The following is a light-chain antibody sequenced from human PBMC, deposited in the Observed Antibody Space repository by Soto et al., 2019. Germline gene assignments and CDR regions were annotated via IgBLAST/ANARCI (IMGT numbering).Light chain of an antibody. J-gene: IGLJ2*01. CDR3: QSYDSSLSGWDVV. Sequence: QSVLTQPPSESGAPGQRVTISCTGSSSNIGAGYDVHWYQQLPGTAPKLLMYGNTNRPSGVPDRFSGSRSGTSASLVITGLQAEDEADYYCQSYDSSLSGWDVVFGGGTKLTVL. CDR2: GNT. V-gene: IGLV1-40*01. CDR1: SSNIGAGYD.